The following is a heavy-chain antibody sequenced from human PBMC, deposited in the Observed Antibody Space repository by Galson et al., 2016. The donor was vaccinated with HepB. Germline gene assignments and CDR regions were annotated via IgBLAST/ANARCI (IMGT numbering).Heavy chain of an antibody. Sequence: SLRLSCAASGFTFSNYAMSWVRQAPGKGLEWVSGISGRGGRTYYADSVKGRFTLSRDNSKDKLYLQMNSLRAEDTAVYYCAKDVDTAMVPDAFDIWGQGTMVTASS. V-gene: IGHV3-23*01. CDR1: GFTFSNYA. J-gene: IGHJ3*02. D-gene: IGHD5-18*01. CDR3: AKDVDTAMVPDAFDI. CDR2: ISGRGGRT.